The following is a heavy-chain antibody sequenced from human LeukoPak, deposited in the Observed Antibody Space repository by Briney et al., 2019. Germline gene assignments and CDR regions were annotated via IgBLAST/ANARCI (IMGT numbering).Heavy chain of an antibody. D-gene: IGHD3-22*01. CDR3: AKDTYYYDSSGPSDY. J-gene: IGHJ4*02. CDR2: IRYDGSNK. V-gene: IGHV3-30*02. Sequence: GGSLRLSCAASGFTIKSNYMSWVRQAPGKGLEWVAFIRYDGSNKYYADSVKGRFTISRDNSKNTLYLQMNSLRAEDTAVYYCAKDTYYYDSSGPSDYWGQGTLVTVSS. CDR1: GFTIKSNY.